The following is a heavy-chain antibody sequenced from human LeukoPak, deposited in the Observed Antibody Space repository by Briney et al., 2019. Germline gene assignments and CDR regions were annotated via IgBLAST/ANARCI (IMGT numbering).Heavy chain of an antibody. Sequence: ASVKVSCKASGYTFTSCDFNWVRQATGQGLEWMGWMNPNSGNTGYAQKFQGRVTMTRDTSISTAYMELSSLRVEDSAVYYCVRDKREAAAADDPFDIWGQGTMVTVSS. J-gene: IGHJ3*02. D-gene: IGHD6-13*01. CDR3: VRDKREAAAADDPFDI. CDR2: MNPNSGNT. CDR1: GYTFTSCD. V-gene: IGHV1-8*01.